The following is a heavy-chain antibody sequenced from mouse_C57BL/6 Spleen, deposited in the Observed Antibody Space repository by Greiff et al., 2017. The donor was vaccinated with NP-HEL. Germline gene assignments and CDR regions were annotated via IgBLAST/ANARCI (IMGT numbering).Heavy chain of an antibody. D-gene: IGHD1-1*01. Sequence: VKLQESGAELVKPGASVKLSCKASGYTLTEYTIHWVKQRSGQGLEWIGWFYPGSGSIKYNEKFKDKATLTADKSSSTVYMELSRLTSEDSAVYFCARHEGGYGSSFYAMDYWGQGTSVTVSS. CDR2: FYPGSGSI. V-gene: IGHV1-62-2*01. J-gene: IGHJ4*01. CDR1: GYTLTEYT. CDR3: ARHEGGYGSSFYAMDY.